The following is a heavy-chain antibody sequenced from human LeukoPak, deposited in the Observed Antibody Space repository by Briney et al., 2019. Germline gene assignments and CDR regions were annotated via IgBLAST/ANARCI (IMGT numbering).Heavy chain of an antibody. CDR3: TKAFCDGGGCYEPNY. CDR2: ISSKTYGGTT. J-gene: IGHJ4*02. Sequence: GRSLRLSCTTTGFNFGDHAMSRFRQAPGKGLEWVGFISSKTYGGTTDFAASVKGRFTISRDDSKSVAYLEMNSLKTEDTAVYYCTKAFCDGGGCYEPNYWGQGTLVTVSS. CDR1: GFNFGDHA. D-gene: IGHD2-21*02. V-gene: IGHV3-49*03.